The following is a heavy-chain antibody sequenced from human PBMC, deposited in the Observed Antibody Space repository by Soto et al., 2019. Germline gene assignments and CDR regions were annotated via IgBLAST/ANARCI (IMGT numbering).Heavy chain of an antibody. Sequence: SVKVSCKASGGTFSSYAISWVRQAPGQGLEWMGGIIPIFGTANYAQKFQGRVTVTADESTSTAYMELSSLRSEDTAVYYCARCIAARAEELGHYYYGMDVWGQGTTVTVSS. CDR3: ARCIAARAEELGHYYYGMDV. J-gene: IGHJ6*02. CDR1: GGTFSSYA. CDR2: IIPIFGTA. D-gene: IGHD6-6*01. V-gene: IGHV1-69*13.